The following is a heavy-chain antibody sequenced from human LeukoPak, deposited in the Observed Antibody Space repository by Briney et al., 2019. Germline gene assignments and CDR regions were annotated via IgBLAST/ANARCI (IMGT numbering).Heavy chain of an antibody. Sequence: GGSLRLSCAASGFPFSSYWRHWVRQAPGKGLVWVSRINIDGSNTNYADSVKGRFTISRDNAKNTLYLQMDSLRAEDTAVYYCARSVGGADDYWGQGTLVTVSS. CDR1: GFPFSSYW. D-gene: IGHD2-15*01. J-gene: IGHJ4*02. V-gene: IGHV3-74*01. CDR3: ARSVGGADDY. CDR2: INIDGSNT.